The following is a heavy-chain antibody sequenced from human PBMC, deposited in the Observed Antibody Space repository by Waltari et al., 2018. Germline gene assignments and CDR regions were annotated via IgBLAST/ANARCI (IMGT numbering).Heavy chain of an antibody. D-gene: IGHD6-13*01. CDR1: GFTFSSYA. CDR2: ISGSGGST. V-gene: IGHV3-23*01. CDR3: ANPERGSSWGYFDY. J-gene: IGHJ4*02. Sequence: EVQLLESGGGLVQPGGSLRLSCAASGFTFSSYAMSWVRQAPGKGLEWVSAISGSGGSTYYADAVKGRFTISRDNSKNTLYLQMNSLRAEDTAVYYCANPERGSSWGYFDYWGQGTLVTVSS.